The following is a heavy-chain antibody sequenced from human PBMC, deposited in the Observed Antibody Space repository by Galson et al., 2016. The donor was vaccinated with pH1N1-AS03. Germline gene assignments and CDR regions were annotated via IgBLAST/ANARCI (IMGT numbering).Heavy chain of an antibody. D-gene: IGHD3-16*01. CDR3: AREPWGSTQGEY. V-gene: IGHV3-53*01. Sequence: SLRLSCAASGFTVSSNYMSRVRQAPGKGLEWVSVIYGGGDTFYADSVKGRFTISRDNSKNTVYLQMNSLRVEDTAVYYCAREPWGSTQGEYWGQGTLVTVSS. CDR1: GFTVSSNY. CDR2: IYGGGDT. J-gene: IGHJ4*02.